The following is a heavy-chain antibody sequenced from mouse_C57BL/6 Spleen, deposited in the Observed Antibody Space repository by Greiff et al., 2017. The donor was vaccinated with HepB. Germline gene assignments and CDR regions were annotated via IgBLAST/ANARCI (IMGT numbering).Heavy chain of an antibody. Sequence: VQRVESGAELMKPGASVKLSCKATGYTFTGYWIEWVKQRPGHGLEWIGEILPGSGSTNYNEKFKGKATFTADTSSNTAYMQLSSLTTEDSAIYYCARGDYYGSSYCWYFDVWGTGTTVTVSS. J-gene: IGHJ1*03. CDR3: ARGDYYGSSYCWYFDV. D-gene: IGHD1-1*01. V-gene: IGHV1-9*01. CDR2: ILPGSGST. CDR1: GYTFTGYW.